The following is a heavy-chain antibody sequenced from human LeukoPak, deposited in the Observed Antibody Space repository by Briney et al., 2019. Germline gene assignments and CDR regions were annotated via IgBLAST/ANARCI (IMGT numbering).Heavy chain of an antibody. CDR3: AIVVDYHDSSGYYLDY. CDR2: FDPEDGET. CDR1: GYTLTELS. Sequence: ASVTVSCKVSGYTLTELSMHWVRQAPGKGLEWVGGFDPEDGETIYAQKFQGRVTMTEDTSTDTAYMEMSSLRSDDTAVYYCAIVVDYHDSSGYYLDYWGQGTLVTVSS. J-gene: IGHJ4*02. D-gene: IGHD3-22*01. V-gene: IGHV1-24*01.